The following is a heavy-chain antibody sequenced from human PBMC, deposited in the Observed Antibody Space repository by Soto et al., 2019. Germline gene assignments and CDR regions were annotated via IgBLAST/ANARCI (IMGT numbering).Heavy chain of an antibody. D-gene: IGHD3-22*01. Sequence: GESLKISCKGSGYSFTSYWIGWVRQMPGKGLEWMGIIYPGDSDTRYSPSFQGQVTISADKSISTSYLQWSSLKASDTAMYYCARVADSSGYPLGPKDAFDIWGQGTMVTVSS. CDR3: ARVADSSGYPLGPKDAFDI. J-gene: IGHJ3*02. V-gene: IGHV5-51*01. CDR1: GYSFTSYW. CDR2: IYPGDSDT.